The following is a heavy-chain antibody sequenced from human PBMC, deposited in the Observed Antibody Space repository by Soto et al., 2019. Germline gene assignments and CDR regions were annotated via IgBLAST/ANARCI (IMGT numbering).Heavy chain of an antibody. D-gene: IGHD1-20*01. CDR2: IYPHDSDT. CDR3: ARRLDNTLDF. V-gene: IGHV5-51*01. Sequence: GESLKISCKGSGYNFATYWIGWVRQMPGKGLEWMGIIYPHDSDTRYSPSFQGPVTISADKSISTAYLQWSSLKASDTAIYYCARRLDNTLDFWGQGTLVTVSS. CDR1: GYNFATYW. J-gene: IGHJ4*02.